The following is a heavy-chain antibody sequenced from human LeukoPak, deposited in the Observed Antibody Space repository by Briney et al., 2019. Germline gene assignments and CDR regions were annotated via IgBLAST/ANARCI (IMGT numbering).Heavy chain of an antibody. J-gene: IGHJ4*02. CDR1: GFTFSSYN. Sequence: PGGSLRLSCAASGFTFSSYNMNWVRQAPGKGLEWVSSISSSSSYIYYADSVKGRFTISRDNANNSLYLQMSSLRAEDTAVYYCARDANSYGSLYFDYWGQGTLVTVSS. V-gene: IGHV3-21*01. D-gene: IGHD5-18*01. CDR3: ARDANSYGSLYFDY. CDR2: ISSSSSYI.